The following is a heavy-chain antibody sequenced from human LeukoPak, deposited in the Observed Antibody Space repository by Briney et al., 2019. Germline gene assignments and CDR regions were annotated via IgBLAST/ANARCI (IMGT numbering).Heavy chain of an antibody. CDR1: GFTFSSYT. D-gene: IGHD1-26*01. V-gene: IGHV3-23*01. J-gene: IGHJ4*02. CDR2: ISGSGVGT. CDR3: AKGTVGATF. Sequence: PGGSLRLSCAASGFTFSSYTMNRVRQAPGKGLEWVSAISGSGVGTYYADSVKGRFTISRDNSWNTLYLQMSSLRVEDTAVYYCAKGTVGATFGGQGTLVTVS.